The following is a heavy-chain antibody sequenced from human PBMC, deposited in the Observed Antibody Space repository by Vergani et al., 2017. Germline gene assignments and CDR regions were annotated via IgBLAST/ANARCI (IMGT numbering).Heavy chain of an antibody. J-gene: IGHJ6*02. D-gene: IGHD2-2*01. CDR3: ARAYCSSTSCHPYYYGMDV. Sequence: EVQLVESGGGLVQPGGSLRLSCAASGFTFSSNYMSWVRQAPGKGLEWVSVIYSVGSTYYADSVKGRFTISRDNSKNTLYLQMNSLRAEDTAVYYCARAYCSSTSCHPYYYGMDVWGQGTTVTVSS. CDR1: GFTFSSNY. V-gene: IGHV3-66*02. CDR2: IYSVGST.